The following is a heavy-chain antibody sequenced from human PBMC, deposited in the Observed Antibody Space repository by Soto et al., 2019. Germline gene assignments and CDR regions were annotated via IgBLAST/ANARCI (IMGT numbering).Heavy chain of an antibody. D-gene: IGHD2-15*01. Sequence: EVQLLESGGGLVQPGESLRLSCAVSGFIFGNYMMTWVRQAPGKGLEWVSTIGESGDSTYYADSVKGRFTISRDSSKNTLYLQMDSLGAEDTAVYYCAPHVYCSGGSCHYDAFDIRGQGTMVTVSS. CDR3: APHVYCSGGSCHYDAFDI. CDR2: IGESGDST. J-gene: IGHJ3*02. CDR1: GFIFGNYM. V-gene: IGHV3-23*01.